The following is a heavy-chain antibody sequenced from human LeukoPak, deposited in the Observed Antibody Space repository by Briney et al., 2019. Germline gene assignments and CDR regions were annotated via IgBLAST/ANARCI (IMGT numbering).Heavy chain of an antibody. V-gene: IGHV5-51*01. Sequence: GESLKISCKGSGYSFTTYWIGWVRQMPGRGLEWMGIIYPGDSDTRYSPSFQGQVTISADKSVSTAYLQWSSLKASDTAMYYCARQFRDSSGYYSYYFDYWGQGTLVTVSS. CDR2: IYPGDSDT. J-gene: IGHJ4*02. CDR3: ARQFRDSSGYYSYYFDY. CDR1: GYSFTTYW. D-gene: IGHD3-22*01.